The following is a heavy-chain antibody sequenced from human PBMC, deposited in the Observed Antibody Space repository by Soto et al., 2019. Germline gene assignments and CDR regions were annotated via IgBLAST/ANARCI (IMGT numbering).Heavy chain of an antibody. Sequence: GGSLRLSCAASGFTFSSQPMSWVRQAPGKGLEWVAAIAESGGGAAYVGSVEGRFTISRDNVKNMLYLQMNSLRVEDTAVYYCARRQAYYYGMDVWGQGTTVTVSS. V-gene: IGHV3-23*01. J-gene: IGHJ6*02. CDR3: ARRQAYYYGMDV. CDR2: IAESGGGA. CDR1: GFTFSSQP.